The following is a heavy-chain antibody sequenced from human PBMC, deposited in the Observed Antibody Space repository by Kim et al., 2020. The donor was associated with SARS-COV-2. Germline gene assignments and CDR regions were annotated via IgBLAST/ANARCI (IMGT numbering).Heavy chain of an antibody. CDR3: VKGEKPYCTDGRFYHFDL. J-gene: IGHJ4*02. D-gene: IGHD2-8*01. V-gene: IGHV3-23*01. CDR1: GFTFSNYA. Sequence: GGSLRLSCAASGFTFSNYAMSWVRQGPEKGLEWVSSISDSGDSTYHTSSVKGRFTISRDNSKNTLFLQMNSLRVDDTAVYFCVKGEKPYCTDGRFYHFDLWGQGTLVTVSS. CDR2: ISDSGDST.